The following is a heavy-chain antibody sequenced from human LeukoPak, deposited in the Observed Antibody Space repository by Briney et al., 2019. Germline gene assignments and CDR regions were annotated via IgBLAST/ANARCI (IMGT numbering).Heavy chain of an antibody. J-gene: IGHJ4*02. Sequence: GGSLRLSCAASGFTFSSYAMGWVRQAPGKGLEWVSAISGSGGSTYYADSVKGRFTISRDNSKNTLYLQMNILRAEDTAVYYCAKESAERYYDSSGYYPDYWGQGTLVTVSS. CDR1: GFTFSSYA. CDR3: AKESAERYYDSSGYYPDY. V-gene: IGHV3-23*01. CDR2: ISGSGGST. D-gene: IGHD3-22*01.